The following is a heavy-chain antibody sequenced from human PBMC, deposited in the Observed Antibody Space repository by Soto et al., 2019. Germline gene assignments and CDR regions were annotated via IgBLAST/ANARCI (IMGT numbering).Heavy chain of an antibody. V-gene: IGHV1-18*01. J-gene: IGHJ4*02. CDR2: VSAYNGNT. CDR1: GDTFSNDA. D-gene: IGHD1-7*01. Sequence: QVQLVQSGAEVKKPGASVKVSCKASGDTFSNDAIIWVRQAPGQGLEWMGWVSAYNGNTNYAQKFKGRVTMTTDTSTSTAYLEIRSLRYDDTAVYFCARASRYYWNYMMYWGQGTLVTVSS. CDR3: ARASRYYWNYMMY.